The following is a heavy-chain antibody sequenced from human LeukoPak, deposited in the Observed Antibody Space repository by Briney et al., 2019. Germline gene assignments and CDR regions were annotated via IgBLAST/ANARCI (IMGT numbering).Heavy chain of an antibody. CDR1: GFTFSSYA. Sequence: GGSLRLSCAASGFTFSSYATSWVRQAPGKGLEWVSAISGSGGNTYYADSVKGRFTISRDNSKNTLYLQMNSLRAEDTAVYYCAKRIYDFWSGYYRRAENHFDYWGQGTLVTVSS. D-gene: IGHD3-3*01. CDR3: AKRIYDFWSGYYRRAENHFDY. V-gene: IGHV3-23*01. CDR2: ISGSGGNT. J-gene: IGHJ4*02.